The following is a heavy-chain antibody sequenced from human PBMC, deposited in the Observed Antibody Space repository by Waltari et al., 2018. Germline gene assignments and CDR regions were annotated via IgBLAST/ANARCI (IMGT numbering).Heavy chain of an antibody. Sequence: QVQLQQWGAGLLKPSETLSLTCAVYGGSFSGYYWSWIRQPPGKGLEWIGEINHSGSTNDNPSLKSRVTISVDTSKNQFSLKLSSVTAADTAVYYCARDVRTAAAGDNFDYWGQGTLVTVSS. D-gene: IGHD6-13*01. V-gene: IGHV4-34*01. J-gene: IGHJ4*02. CDR2: INHSGST. CDR1: GGSFSGYY. CDR3: ARDVRTAAAGDNFDY.